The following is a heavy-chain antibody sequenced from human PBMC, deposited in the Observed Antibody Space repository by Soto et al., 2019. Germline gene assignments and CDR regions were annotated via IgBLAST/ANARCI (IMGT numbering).Heavy chain of an antibody. Sequence: PGGSLRLSCAASGFTFSSYSMHWVRQAPGKGLEWVAVIWYDGSNKYYADSVKGRFTISRDNSKNTLYLQMNSLRAEDTAVYYCARDPVLAVAGYYYYMDVWGKGTTVTVSS. V-gene: IGHV3-33*01. D-gene: IGHD3-3*01. CDR1: GFTFSSYS. J-gene: IGHJ6*03. CDR2: IWYDGSNK. CDR3: ARDPVLAVAGYYYYMDV.